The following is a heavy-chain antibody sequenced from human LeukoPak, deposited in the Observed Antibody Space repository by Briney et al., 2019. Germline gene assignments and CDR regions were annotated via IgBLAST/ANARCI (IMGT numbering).Heavy chain of an antibody. Sequence: PGGSLRLSCAASKFTFSTYWISWVRQAPGKGLDWVANINKDGSAKYLVDSVKGRFTISRDNAKNSLYLQMSSLRVEDTAVYYCARSPAPGSVDYWGQGTLVTVSS. D-gene: IGHD6-13*01. J-gene: IGHJ4*02. CDR3: ARSPAPGSVDY. V-gene: IGHV3-7*01. CDR2: INKDGSAK. CDR1: KFTFSTYW.